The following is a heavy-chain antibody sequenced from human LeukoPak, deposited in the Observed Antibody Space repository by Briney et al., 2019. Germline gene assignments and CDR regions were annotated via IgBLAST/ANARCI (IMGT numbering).Heavy chain of an antibody. Sequence: GGSLRLSCAASGFTFSTSEMNWVRQAPGKGLEFVSYISSSGSAIYYADSVRGRFTISRDDAKNSLFLQMNNLRVDDMGVYYCARGWFDSWGQGTLVTVSS. CDR1: GFTFSTSE. V-gene: IGHV3-48*03. CDR3: ARGWFDS. CDR2: ISSSGSAI. J-gene: IGHJ5*01.